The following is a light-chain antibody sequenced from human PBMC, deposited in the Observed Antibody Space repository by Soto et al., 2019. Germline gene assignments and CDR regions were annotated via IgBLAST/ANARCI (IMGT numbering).Light chain of an antibody. CDR1: QYVGTR. J-gene: IGKJ1*01. V-gene: IGKV3-11*01. CDR3: HQRQSWTRT. Sequence: EIVLTQSAATLSSSPGETATLSCRASQYVGTRLAWYQHKPGQAPRLLIYYTSNRATGIPARFSGSGSGTDFTLTINSLAHEDFAIYDCHQRQSWTRTFGQGTKVDIK. CDR2: YTS.